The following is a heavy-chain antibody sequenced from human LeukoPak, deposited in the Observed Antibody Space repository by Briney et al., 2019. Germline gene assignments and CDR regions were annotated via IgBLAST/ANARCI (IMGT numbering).Heavy chain of an antibody. J-gene: IGHJ2*01. Sequence: SETLSLTCSVSGDSISNYYWSWIRQSAGKGLEWIGRIYSSGSTDYNPSLKSRVSMSVDTSKNQFSLKLSSVTAADTAVYYCARPSDYGPSIGNRYFDLWGRGTLVTVSS. V-gene: IGHV4-4*07. CDR3: ARPSDYGPSIGNRYFDL. D-gene: IGHD4-17*01. CDR2: IYSSGST. CDR1: GDSISNYY.